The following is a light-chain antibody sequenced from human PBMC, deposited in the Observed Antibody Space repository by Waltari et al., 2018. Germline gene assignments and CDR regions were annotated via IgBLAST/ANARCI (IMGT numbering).Light chain of an antibody. V-gene: IGKV1-NL1*01. CDR2: GAS. Sequence: FNIIQSQSSLSASVCDRVTITCRASQGISNSLAWYQQKLGKAPKLLIYGASRLESGVPSRFSGSASGTDYTLTISSLQPEDFATYYCQQYYRTPPMTFGQGTKVEIK. J-gene: IGKJ1*01. CDR3: QQYYRTPPMT. CDR1: QGISNS.